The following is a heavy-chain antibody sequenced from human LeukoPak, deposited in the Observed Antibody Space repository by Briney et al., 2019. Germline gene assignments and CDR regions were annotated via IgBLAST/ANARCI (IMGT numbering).Heavy chain of an antibody. J-gene: IGHJ4*02. CDR3: ARGCGRYHVDY. Sequence: ASVKVSCKASGYTLTDHNMHWVRQAPGQGLEWMGWINPNSGATKSAQRFQGRVTMTRDTFSSTVHIDLSRLTSDDTAMYYCARGCGRYHVDYWGQGTLVTVSS. D-gene: IGHD1-26*01. CDR1: GYTLTDHN. CDR2: INPNSGAT. V-gene: IGHV1-2*02.